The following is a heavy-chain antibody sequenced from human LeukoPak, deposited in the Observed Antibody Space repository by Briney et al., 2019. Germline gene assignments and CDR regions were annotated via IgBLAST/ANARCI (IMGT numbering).Heavy chain of an antibody. V-gene: IGHV3-23*01. CDR2: ISGSGGST. D-gene: IGHD1-26*01. Sequence: GGSLRLSCAASGFTFSSYWMSWVRQAPGKGLEWVSAISGSGGSTYYADSVKGRFTISRDNSKNTLYLQMNSLRAEDTAVYYCAKSLSGSYSGNYYYYYGMDVWGQGTTVTVSS. CDR3: AKSLSGSYSGNYYYYYGMDV. J-gene: IGHJ6*02. CDR1: GFTFSSYW.